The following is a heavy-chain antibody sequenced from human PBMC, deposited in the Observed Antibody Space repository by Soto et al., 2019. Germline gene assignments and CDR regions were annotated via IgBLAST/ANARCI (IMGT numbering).Heavy chain of an antibody. J-gene: IGHJ3*02. CDR1: GFTFGDYA. D-gene: IGHD3-3*01. CDR3: TRNLVPRYYDFWSGYWGAFDI. CDR2: IRSKAYGGTT. Sequence: PGGSLRLSCTASGFTFGDYAMSWVRQAPGKGLEWVGFIRSKAYGGTTEYAASVKGRFTISRDDSKSIAYLQMNSLKTEDTAVYYCTRNLVPRYYDFWSGYWGAFDIWGQGTMVTVS. V-gene: IGHV3-49*04.